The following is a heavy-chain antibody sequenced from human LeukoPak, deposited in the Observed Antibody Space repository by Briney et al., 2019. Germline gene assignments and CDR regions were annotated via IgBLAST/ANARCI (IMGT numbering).Heavy chain of an antibody. CDR3: ARHGGNYMDWFDP. J-gene: IGHJ5*02. D-gene: IGHD1-7*01. Sequence: SETLSLTCTVSGGSISSGSYYWRWLRQPAGKGLEWIGRIYTSGSTNYNPSLKSRVTISVDTSKNQFSLKLSSVTAADTAVYYCARHGGNYMDWFDPWGQGTLVTVSS. CDR1: GGSISSGSYY. V-gene: IGHV4-61*02. CDR2: IYTSGST.